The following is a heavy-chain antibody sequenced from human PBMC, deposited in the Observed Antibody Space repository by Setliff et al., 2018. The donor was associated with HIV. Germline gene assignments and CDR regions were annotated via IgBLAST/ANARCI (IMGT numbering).Heavy chain of an antibody. D-gene: IGHD3-22*01. CDR3: ARARTDYYDRRRRSHYYIDV. CDR1: GYTFTGYY. J-gene: IGHJ6*03. CDR2: INPNSGGT. V-gene: IGHV1-2*02. Sequence: ASVKVSCKASGYTFTGYYMHWVRQAPGQGLEWMGWINPNSGGTNYAQKFQGRVTMTRDMSISTAYMELNRLKSDDTAVYYCARARTDYYDRRRRSHYYIDVWARGATVTVSS.